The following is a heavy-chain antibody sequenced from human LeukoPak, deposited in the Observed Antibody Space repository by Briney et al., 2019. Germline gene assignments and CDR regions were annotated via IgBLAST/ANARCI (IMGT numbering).Heavy chain of an antibody. CDR1: GFTFDDYA. CDR2: ISWNSGSI. D-gene: IGHD3-10*01. Sequence: TGGSLRLSCAASGFTFDDYAMHWVRQAPGKGLERVSGISWNSGSIGYADSVKGRFTISRDNAKNSLYLQMNSLRAEDTALYYCAKAKLWFGELFDYWGQGTLVTVSS. J-gene: IGHJ4*02. CDR3: AKAKLWFGELFDY. V-gene: IGHV3-9*01.